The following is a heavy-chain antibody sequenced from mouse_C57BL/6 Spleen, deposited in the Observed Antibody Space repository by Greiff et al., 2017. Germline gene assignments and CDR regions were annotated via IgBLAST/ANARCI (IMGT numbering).Heavy chain of an antibody. CDR2: INPSSGYT. CDR1: GYTFTSYT. J-gene: IGHJ1*03. D-gene: IGHD1-1*01. Sequence: QVHVKQSGAELARPGASVKMSCKASGYTFTSYTMHWVKQRPGQGLEWIGYINPSSGYTKYNQKFKDKATLTANKSSSTAYMQLSSLTSEDSAVYYCARLDYYGSSHWYFDVWGTGTTVTVSS. V-gene: IGHV1-4*01. CDR3: ARLDYYGSSHWYFDV.